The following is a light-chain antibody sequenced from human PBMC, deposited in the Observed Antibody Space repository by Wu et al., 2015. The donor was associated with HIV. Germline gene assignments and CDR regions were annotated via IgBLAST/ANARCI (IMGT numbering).Light chain of an antibody. CDR2: GAS. J-gene: IGKJ1*01. V-gene: IGKV3-15*01. Sequence: EIVMTQSPVTLSVSPGERATLSCRASQSVANNLAWLQQKPGPAPRLLIYGASTRATGIPARFSGSGSGTEFTLTIGSLQSEDFAVYYCQQYNNWPRTFGQGTKVEIK. CDR1: QSVANN. CDR3: QQYNNWPRT.